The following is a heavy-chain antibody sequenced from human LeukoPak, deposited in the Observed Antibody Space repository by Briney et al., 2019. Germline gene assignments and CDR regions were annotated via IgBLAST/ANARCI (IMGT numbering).Heavy chain of an antibody. D-gene: IGHD3-16*01. Sequence: TASETLSLICTVSGGSVSSGSYYWRWIRQPPGKGLEWIGYIYYSGSTNYNPSLKSRVTISVDTSKNQFSLKLSSVTAADTAVYYCATGGVTNDYWGQGTLVTVSS. CDR1: GGSVSSGSYY. V-gene: IGHV4-61*01. CDR3: ATGGVTNDY. J-gene: IGHJ4*02. CDR2: IYYSGST.